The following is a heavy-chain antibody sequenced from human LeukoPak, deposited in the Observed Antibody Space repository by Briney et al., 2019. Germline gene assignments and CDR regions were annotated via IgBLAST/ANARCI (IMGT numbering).Heavy chain of an antibody. CDR1: GYTFTSYD. J-gene: IGHJ6*03. V-gene: IGHV1-8*03. Sequence: GASVKVSCKASGYTFTSYDINWVRQATGQGLEWMGWMNPNSGNTGYAQKFQGRVTITRNTSISTAYMELSRLRSDDTAVYYCARGLGQLVRTPYYYYYYMDVWGKGTTVTVSS. D-gene: IGHD6-13*01. CDR2: MNPNSGNT. CDR3: ARGLGQLVRTPYYYYYYMDV.